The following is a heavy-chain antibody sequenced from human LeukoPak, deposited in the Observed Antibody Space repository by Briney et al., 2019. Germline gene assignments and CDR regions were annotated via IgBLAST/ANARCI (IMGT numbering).Heavy chain of an antibody. CDR1: GGSFSGYY. V-gene: IGHV4-34*01. Sequence: PSETLSLTCAVYGGSFSGYYWSWIRQPPGKGLEGIGEINHSGSTNYNPSLKSRVTISVDTSKNQFSLKLSSVTAADTAVYYCARSGVWEFTRPIDYWGQGTLVTVSS. CDR2: INHSGST. D-gene: IGHD6-25*01. J-gene: IGHJ4*02. CDR3: ARSGVWEFTRPIDY.